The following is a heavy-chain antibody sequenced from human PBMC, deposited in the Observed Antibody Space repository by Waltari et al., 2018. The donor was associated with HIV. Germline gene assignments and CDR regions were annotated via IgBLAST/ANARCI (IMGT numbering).Heavy chain of an antibody. Sequence: QVQLRQWGAGLLKPSETLSLTCAVYGGSFSGSYWSWIRQPPGKGREWLGKINHSGSTNYNPSLKSRVTISVDTSKNQFSLKLTSVTAADTAVFYCARARLVSRGQYCSTTSCLPHYYYYYGMDVWGQGTTVTVSS. CDR2: INHSGST. CDR1: GGSFSGSY. D-gene: IGHD2-2*01. CDR3: ARARLVSRGQYCSTTSCLPHYYYYYGMDV. V-gene: IGHV4-34*01. J-gene: IGHJ6*02.